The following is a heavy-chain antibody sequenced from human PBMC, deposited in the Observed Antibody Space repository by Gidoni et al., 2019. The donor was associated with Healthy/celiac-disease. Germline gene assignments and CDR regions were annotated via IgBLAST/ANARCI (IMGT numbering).Heavy chain of an antibody. D-gene: IGHD6-13*01. CDR2: INHSGST. J-gene: IGHJ5*02. CDR1: GGSFSGYY. CDR3: ARNRGGPLGCSRFNWFDP. Sequence: QVQLQQWGAGLLKPSETLSLTCAVYGGSFSGYYWSWIRQPPGKGLEWIGEINHSGSTNYNPSLKSRVTISVDTSKNQFSLKLSSVTAADTAVYYCARNRGGPLGCSRFNWFDPWGQGTLVTVSS. V-gene: IGHV4-34*01.